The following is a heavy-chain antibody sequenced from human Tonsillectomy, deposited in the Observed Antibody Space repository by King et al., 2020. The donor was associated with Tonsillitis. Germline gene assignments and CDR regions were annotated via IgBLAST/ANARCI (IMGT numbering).Heavy chain of an antibody. D-gene: IGHD3-10*01. CDR2: INPSGGST. CDR1: GYTFTSYY. J-gene: IGHJ4*02. Sequence: QLVQSGAEVKKPGASVKVSCKASGYTFTSYYIHWVRQAPGQGLEWMGIINPSGGSTNYAQKFQGRVTMARDTSTSRVYMELSSLRSEDTAVYYCARRPLYYSGSGSYYSYFDYWGQGTLVTVSS. V-gene: IGHV1-46*03. CDR3: ARRPLYYSGSGSYYSYFDY.